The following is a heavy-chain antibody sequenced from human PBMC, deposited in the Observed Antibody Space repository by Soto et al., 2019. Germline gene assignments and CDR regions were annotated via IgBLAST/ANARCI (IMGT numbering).Heavy chain of an antibody. Sequence: GGSLRLSCGGPTFSFGGHAMSWVRQAPGKGLEWVSYISSSGSTIYYADSVKGRFTISRDNAKNSLYLQMNSLRAEDTAVYYCARDLYYNWNYQDWFDPWGQGTLVTVSS. CDR1: TFSFGGHA. V-gene: IGHV3-48*03. J-gene: IGHJ5*02. D-gene: IGHD1-7*01. CDR3: ARDLYYNWNYQDWFDP. CDR2: ISSSGSTI.